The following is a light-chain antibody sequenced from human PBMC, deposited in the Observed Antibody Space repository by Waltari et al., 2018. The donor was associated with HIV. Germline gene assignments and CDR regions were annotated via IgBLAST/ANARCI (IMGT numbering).Light chain of an antibody. V-gene: IGKV3-20*01. CDR2: DAS. J-gene: IGKJ1*01. CDR1: QSVSSSH. CDR3: QQYDNSRWT. Sequence: ETILTQSPGTLSLSPGERATLSCRASQSVSSSHLAWYQQKPGQAPRLLVYDASSRATGIPDRFSGSGSGTDFSLTINGLEPEDFAVYYCQQYDNSRWTFGQGTKVEIK.